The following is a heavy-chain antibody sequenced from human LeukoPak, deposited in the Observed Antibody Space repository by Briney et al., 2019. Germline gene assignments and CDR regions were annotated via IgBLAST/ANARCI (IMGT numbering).Heavy chain of an antibody. CDR2: INWSGAST. D-gene: IGHD6-6*01. Sequence: GGSLRLFCAASGFAFADYGMSWVRQRPGKGLEWVSGINWSGASTGYADSVKGRFTISRDNAKNSLFLQMNSLRAEDTALYYCARDLMYSSSTQWFDPWGQGTLVTVSS. J-gene: IGHJ5*02. CDR1: GFAFADYG. V-gene: IGHV3-20*04. CDR3: ARDLMYSSSTQWFDP.